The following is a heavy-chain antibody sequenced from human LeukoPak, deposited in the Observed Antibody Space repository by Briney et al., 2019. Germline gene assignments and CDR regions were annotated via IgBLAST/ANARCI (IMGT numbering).Heavy chain of an antibody. CDR1: GFTFSSYA. CDR3: AKGFPEAVVVITPYFDY. J-gene: IGHJ4*02. CDR2: ISGSGGST. Sequence: GGSLRLSCAASGFTFSSYAMSWVRQAPGKGLEWVSAISGSGGSTYYADSVKGRFTISRDNSKNTLYLQMNSLRAEDAAVYYCAKGFPEAVVVITPYFDYWGQGTLVTVSS. V-gene: IGHV3-23*01. D-gene: IGHD3-22*01.